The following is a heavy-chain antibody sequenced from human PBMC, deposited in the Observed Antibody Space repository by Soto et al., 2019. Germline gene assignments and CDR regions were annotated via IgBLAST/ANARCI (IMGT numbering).Heavy chain of an antibody. D-gene: IGHD6-13*01. J-gene: IGHJ5*02. Sequence: QVQLVQSGAEVKKPGSSVKVSCKASGGTFSSYTISWVRQAPGQGLEWMGRIIPILGIANYAPKFQGRVTITADKSTSTADMELSRLRSDDTAVYYCAREGGRRAEAENWFGPWGQGTLVNGPS. CDR2: IIPILGIA. CDR1: GGTFSSYT. CDR3: AREGGRRAEAENWFGP. V-gene: IGHV1-69*08.